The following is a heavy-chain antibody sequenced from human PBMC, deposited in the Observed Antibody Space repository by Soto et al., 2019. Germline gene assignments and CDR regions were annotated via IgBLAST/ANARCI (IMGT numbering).Heavy chain of an antibody. Sequence: DVQLVESGGGLIQPGESLRLSCAAFGLTISGKKYVAWVRQAPGKGLEWVSGLYDVDGSFYADSVRGRFTTSGDSSKTTVYLQMNDLRPDDTAVYYCATWHEREHAYDVWGQGTTVTVSS. CDR1: GLTISGKKY. J-gene: IGHJ3*01. D-gene: IGHD1-1*01. V-gene: IGHV3-53*01. CDR2: LYDVDGS. CDR3: ATWHEREHAYDV.